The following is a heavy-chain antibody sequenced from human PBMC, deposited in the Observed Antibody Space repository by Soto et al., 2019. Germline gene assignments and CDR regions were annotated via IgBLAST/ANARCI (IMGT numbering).Heavy chain of an antibody. Sequence: PVKVYCKASGGSYGKSAINWVRQTLGQRLEWXGGXXPXXRXLXXXQXXXGRVTITADESTGTAYMTLTSLASDDTAVYYCVTGVIWICYFTVDSWGQGTRV. D-gene: IGHD3-3*01. CDR3: VTGVIWICYFTVDS. J-gene: IGHJ4*02. CDR2: XXPXXRXL. CDR1: GGSYGKSA. V-gene: IGHV1-69*13.